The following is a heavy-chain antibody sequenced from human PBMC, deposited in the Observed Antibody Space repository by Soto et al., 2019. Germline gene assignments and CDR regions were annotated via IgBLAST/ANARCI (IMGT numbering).Heavy chain of an antibody. D-gene: IGHD3-3*01. V-gene: IGHV3-30*18. CDR1: GFTFSSYG. CDR2: ISYDGSNK. CDR3: AKFVVSGFWSGYTVPNWFDP. J-gene: IGHJ5*02. Sequence: GGSLRLSCAASGFTFSSYGMHWVRQAPGKGLEWVAVISYDGSNKYYADSVKGRFTISRDNSKNTLYLQMNSLRAEDTAVYYCAKFVVSGFWSGYTVPNWFDPWGQGTLVTVSS.